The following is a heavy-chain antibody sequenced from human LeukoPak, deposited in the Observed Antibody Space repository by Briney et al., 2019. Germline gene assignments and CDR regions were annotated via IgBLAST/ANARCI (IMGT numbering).Heavy chain of an antibody. CDR2: INTDGGTT. Sequence: GGSLRLSCAASGFTFSTFAMQWVRQAPEKGLEYVSGINTDGGTTYYANSVKGRFTISRDNPKNTLYLQMGSLRVEDTAVYYCARERNVGARPNAFDIWGQGTMVTVSS. CDR1: GFTFSTFA. CDR3: ARERNVGARPNAFDI. V-gene: IGHV3-64*01. D-gene: IGHD1-26*01. J-gene: IGHJ3*02.